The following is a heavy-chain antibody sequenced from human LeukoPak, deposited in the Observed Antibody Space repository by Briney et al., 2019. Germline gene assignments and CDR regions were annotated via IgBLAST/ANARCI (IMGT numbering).Heavy chain of an antibody. J-gene: IGHJ4*02. CDR3: ARGRTTYSYGDLGY. V-gene: IGHV3-7*01. D-gene: IGHD5-18*01. CDR1: GFTFSSYW. CDR2: IKQDGSEK. Sequence: GGSLRLSCAASGFTFSSYWMSWVRQAPGKGLEWVANIKQDGSEKYYVDSVKGRFTISRDNAKNSLNLQMNSLRAEDTAVYYCARGRTTYSYGDLGYWGQGTLVTVSS.